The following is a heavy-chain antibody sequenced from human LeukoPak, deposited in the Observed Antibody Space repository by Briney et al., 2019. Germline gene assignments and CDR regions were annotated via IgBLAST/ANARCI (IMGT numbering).Heavy chain of an antibody. CDR3: ARVMGGSYSIDY. J-gene: IGHJ4*02. CDR2: INPNSGGT. CDR1: GYTFTGYF. Sequence: GASVKVSCKASGYTFTGYFLHWVRQAPGQGLEWMGRINPNSGGTNYAQNFQGRVTMTRDTSITTACMELSSLRSDDTAVYYCARVMGGSYSIDYWGQGTLVTVSS. D-gene: IGHD3-10*01. V-gene: IGHV1-2*06.